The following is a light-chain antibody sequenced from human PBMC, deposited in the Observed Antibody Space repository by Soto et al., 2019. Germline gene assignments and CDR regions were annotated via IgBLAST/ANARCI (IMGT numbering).Light chain of an antibody. CDR3: CSYAGSSTSVV. CDR1: SSDVGSYNL. J-gene: IGLJ2*01. CDR2: EGS. V-gene: IGLV2-23*01. Sequence: QPASVSGSPGQSITISCTGTSSDVGSYNLVSWYQQHPGKAPKLMIYEGSKRPSGVSNRFSGSKSGNTASLTISGLQAEDEADYYCCSYAGSSTSVVFGGGTQLTVL.